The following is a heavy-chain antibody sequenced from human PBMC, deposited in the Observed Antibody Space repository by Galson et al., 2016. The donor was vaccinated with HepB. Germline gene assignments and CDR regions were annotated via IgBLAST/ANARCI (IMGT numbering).Heavy chain of an antibody. J-gene: IGHJ4*02. CDR3: PRTTVSYYDY. CDR1: GFTFSSYA. CDR2: IIASGSST. D-gene: IGHD4-17*01. Sequence: SLRLSCAASGFTFSSYAMNWVRQTPGKGLEWVSGIIASGSSTYYADSVKGRFTISRDNSKNTLYLQMNSLRAEDTAVYYCPRTTVSYYDYWGQGTPVTVSS. V-gene: IGHV3-23*01.